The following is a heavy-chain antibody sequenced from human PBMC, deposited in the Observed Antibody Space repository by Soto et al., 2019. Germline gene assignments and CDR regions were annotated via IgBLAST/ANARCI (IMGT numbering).Heavy chain of an antibody. J-gene: IGHJ6*02. CDR3: ARDIVVVVAATDHYYGMDV. D-gene: IGHD2-15*01. V-gene: IGHV1-18*04. CDR2: ISAYNGNT. CDR1: GYTFTSYG. Sequence: QVQLVQSGAEVKKPGASVKVSCKASGYTFTSYGINWVRQAPGQGLEWMGWISAYNGNTNYAQKLQSRVTMTTDTSTSTAYMELRSLRSDDAAVYYWARDIVVVVAATDHYYGMDVWGQGTTVTVSS.